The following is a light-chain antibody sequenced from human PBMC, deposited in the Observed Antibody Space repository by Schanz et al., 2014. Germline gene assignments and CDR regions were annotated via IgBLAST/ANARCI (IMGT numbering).Light chain of an antibody. CDR3: CSYAGAYV. Sequence: QSALTQPPSASGSPGQSVTISCTGTSSDVGGYNRVSWYQQPPGTAPKLVIYEVSNRPSGVPDRFSGSKSGNTASLTISGLQAEDEADYYCCSYAGAYVFGTGTKLTVL. CDR1: SSDVGGYNR. J-gene: IGLJ1*01. V-gene: IGLV2-18*02. CDR2: EVS.